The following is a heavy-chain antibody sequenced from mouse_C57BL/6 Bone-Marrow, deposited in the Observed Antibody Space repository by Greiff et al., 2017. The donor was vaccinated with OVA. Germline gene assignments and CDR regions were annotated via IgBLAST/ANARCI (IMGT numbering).Heavy chain of an antibody. CDR3: ARDQAGEDY. J-gene: IGHJ4*01. Sequence: EVHLVESGGGLVKPGGSLKLSCAASGFTFSSYAMSWVRQTPEKRLEWVATISDGGSYTYYPDNVKGRFTISRDNAKNNLYLQMSHLKSEDTAMYYCARDQAGEDYWGQGTSVTVSS. V-gene: IGHV5-4*01. CDR1: GFTFSSYA. D-gene: IGHD3-2*02. CDR2: ISDGGSYT.